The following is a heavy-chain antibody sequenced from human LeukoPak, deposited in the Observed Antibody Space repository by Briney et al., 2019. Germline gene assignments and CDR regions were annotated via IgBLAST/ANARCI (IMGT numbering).Heavy chain of an antibody. V-gene: IGHV4-59*01. CDR1: GGSISTYY. J-gene: IGHJ4*02. Sequence: SQTLSLTCSVSGGSISTYYWTWIRQPPGKGLEWIGYIYYSGSTNYNPSLKSRVTISLDTSKNQFSLKLSSVTAADTAVYYCARAILSGYPDSWGQGTLVTVSS. CDR2: IYYSGST. CDR3: ARAILSGYPDS. D-gene: IGHD3-3*01.